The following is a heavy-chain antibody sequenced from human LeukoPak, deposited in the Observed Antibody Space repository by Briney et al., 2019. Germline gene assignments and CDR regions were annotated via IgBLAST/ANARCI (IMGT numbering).Heavy chain of an antibody. D-gene: IGHD3-9*01. V-gene: IGHV1-18*04. CDR3: ARAGYDILTGYYNRAFDI. CDR2: ISAYNGNT. J-gene: IGHJ3*02. Sequence: GSVKVSCKASGYTFTSYGISWVRQAPGQGLEWMGWISAYNGNTNYAQKLQGRVTMTTDTSTSTAYMELRSLRSDDTAVYYCARAGYDILTGYYNRAFDIWGQGTMVTVSS. CDR1: GYTFTSYG.